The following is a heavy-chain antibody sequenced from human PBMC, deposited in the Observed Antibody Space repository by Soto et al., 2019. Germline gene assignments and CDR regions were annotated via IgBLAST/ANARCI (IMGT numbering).Heavy chain of an antibody. D-gene: IGHD3-22*01. CDR2: IWYDGINE. CDR1: GFTFSSYG. J-gene: IGHJ4*02. V-gene: IGHV3-33*01. Sequence: QVQLVESGGGVVQPGRSLRLSCVVSGFTFSSYGMQWVRQAPGKGLEWVAVIWYDGINEYYADSVKGRFTISRDNSKNTLYLQMNSLRVEDTAVYYCARDRNYYDNSGLDYWGQGTLVNVSS. CDR3: ARDRNYYDNSGLDY.